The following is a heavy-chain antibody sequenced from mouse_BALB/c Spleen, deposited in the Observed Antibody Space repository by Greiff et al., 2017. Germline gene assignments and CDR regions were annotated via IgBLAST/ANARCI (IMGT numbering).Heavy chain of an antibody. V-gene: IGHV7-3*02. CDR2: IRNKANGYTT. CDR3: ARVYGNYGYFDV. J-gene: IGHJ1*01. Sequence: DVMLVESGGGLVQPGGSLRLSCATSGFTFTDYYMSWVRQPPGKALEWLGFIRNKANGYTTEYSASVKGRFTISRDNSQSILYLQMNTLRAEDSATYYCARVYGNYGYFDVWGAGTTVTVSS. D-gene: IGHD2-10*02. CDR1: GFTFTDYY.